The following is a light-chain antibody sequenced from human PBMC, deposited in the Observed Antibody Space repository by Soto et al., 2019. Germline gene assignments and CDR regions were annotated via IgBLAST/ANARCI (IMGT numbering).Light chain of an antibody. V-gene: IGKV1-39*01. Sequence: DVQMTQSPSSLSASEGDRVTITCRASQSISSYLNWYQHKPGQAPKLLISAASSLQSGVPSRFSGRGSGTDFTLTISSLQPEDFATYYCQQSYSTPYTFGQGTRLEI. CDR2: AAS. CDR3: QQSYSTPYT. J-gene: IGKJ2*01. CDR1: QSISSY.